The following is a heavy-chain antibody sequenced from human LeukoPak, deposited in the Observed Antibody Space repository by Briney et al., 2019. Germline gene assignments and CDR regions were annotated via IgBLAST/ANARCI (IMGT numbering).Heavy chain of an antibody. CDR1: GFTFSSYS. V-gene: IGHV3-21*01. Sequence: AGGSLRLSCAASGFTFSSYSMNWVRQAPGKGLEWVSSISSSSSYIYYADSVKGRFTISRDNSKNTLYLQMNGLRAEDTAVYFCARNRGPYASGRSYLDYWGQGTLVTVSS. J-gene: IGHJ4*02. D-gene: IGHD3-10*01. CDR2: ISSSSSYI. CDR3: ARNRGPYASGRSYLDY.